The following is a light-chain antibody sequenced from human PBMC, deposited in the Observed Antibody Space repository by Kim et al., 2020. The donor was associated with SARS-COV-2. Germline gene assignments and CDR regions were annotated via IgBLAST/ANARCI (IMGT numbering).Light chain of an antibody. V-gene: IGKV3-20*01. CDR3: QHYHTSPNT. J-gene: IGKJ2*01. Sequence: WSPGERAALSCRASQSVRSSYLAWYQHKPGQAPRLLIYDASSRATGIPDRFSGSGSGTDFTLTISRLEPEDFAVYYCQHYHTSPNTFGQGTKLEI. CDR2: DAS. CDR1: QSVRSSY.